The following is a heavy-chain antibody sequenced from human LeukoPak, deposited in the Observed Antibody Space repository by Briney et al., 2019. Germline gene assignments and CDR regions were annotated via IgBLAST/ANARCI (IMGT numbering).Heavy chain of an antibody. J-gene: IGHJ4*02. D-gene: IGHD6-13*01. CDR3: ARGHWYSSSWYYFDY. V-gene: IGHV1-8*01. CDR1: GYTFTSYD. Sequence: GASVKVSCKASGYTFTSYDINWVRQATGQELEWMGWMNPNSGNTGYAQKFQGRVTMTRNTSISTAYMELSSLRSEDTAVYYCARGHWYSSSWYYFDYWGQGTLVTVSS. CDR2: MNPNSGNT.